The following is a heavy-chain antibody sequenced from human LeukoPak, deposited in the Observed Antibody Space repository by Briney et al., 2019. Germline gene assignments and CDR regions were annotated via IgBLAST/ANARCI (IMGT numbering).Heavy chain of an antibody. D-gene: IGHD4/OR15-4a*01. Sequence: GGSLRLSCSASGFTFNSYPVHWVPQAPGRGLEYVSGTSRNGGSTYYADSVKGRFTISRDNSKNTLYLQMSSLRAEDTAVYYCVKESGFMVAPNSAFDIWGQGTTVTVSS. CDR3: VKESGFMVAPNSAFDI. J-gene: IGHJ3*02. CDR2: TSRNGGST. V-gene: IGHV3-64D*06. CDR1: GFTFNSYP.